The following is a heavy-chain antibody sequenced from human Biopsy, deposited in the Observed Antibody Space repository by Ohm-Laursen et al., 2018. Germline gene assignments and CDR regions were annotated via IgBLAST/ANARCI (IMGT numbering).Heavy chain of an antibody. CDR3: ARGVGDASPYN. Sequence: SETLSLTCAVYGDSFTNYYWIWIRQPPGKGLEWIGEISLSGSTSYNPSLESRVTISVDTSKNHFSLNLTSVTAADTAMYYCARGVGDASPYNWGQGTQVTVSS. D-gene: IGHD2-15*01. J-gene: IGHJ4*02. CDR1: GDSFTNYY. V-gene: IGHV4-34*01. CDR2: ISLSGST.